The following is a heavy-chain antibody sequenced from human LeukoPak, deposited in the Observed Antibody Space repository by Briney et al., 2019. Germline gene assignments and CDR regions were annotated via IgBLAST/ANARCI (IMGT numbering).Heavy chain of an antibody. D-gene: IGHD2-15*01. J-gene: IGHJ3*02. Sequence: GGSLRLSCAASGFTFSRYSMNWVRQAPGKGLEWVSLIYSGGSTYYADSVKGRFTISRDISKNTLFLQLNSLRAEDTAVYYCARSGVVVAAIGAFDIWGQGTLVTVSS. CDR3: ARSGVVVAAIGAFDI. V-gene: IGHV3-66*01. CDR2: IYSGGST. CDR1: GFTFSRYS.